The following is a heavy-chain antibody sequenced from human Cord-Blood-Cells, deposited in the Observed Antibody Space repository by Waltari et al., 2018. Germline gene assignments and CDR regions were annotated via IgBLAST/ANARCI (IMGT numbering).Heavy chain of an antibody. V-gene: IGHV1-8*01. Sequence: QVQLVQSGAEVKKPGASVKVSCKASGYTFTSYDINWVRQATGQGLEWMGWMNPNSSNTGYAQKFQGRVTMTRNTSISTAYMELSSLRSEDTAVYYCARAIGSYYYYYYGMDVWGQGTTVTVSS. J-gene: IGHJ6*02. CDR2: MNPNSSNT. D-gene: IGHD1-26*01. CDR1: GYTFTSYD. CDR3: ARAIGSYYYYYYGMDV.